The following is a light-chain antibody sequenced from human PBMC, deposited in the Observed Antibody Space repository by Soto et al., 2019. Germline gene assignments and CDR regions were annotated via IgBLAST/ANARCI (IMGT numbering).Light chain of an antibody. Sequence: QSVLTQPPSTSGTPGQRVTISCSGRTSNIGSNFVYWYQQLPGTAPKLLIYRDDQRPSGAPDRFSGSKSGTSASLAISGLRSEDEADYYCAAWDDSLSAWVFGGGTKLTVL. CDR1: TSNIGSNF. V-gene: IGLV1-47*01. CDR2: RDD. CDR3: AAWDDSLSAWV. J-gene: IGLJ3*02.